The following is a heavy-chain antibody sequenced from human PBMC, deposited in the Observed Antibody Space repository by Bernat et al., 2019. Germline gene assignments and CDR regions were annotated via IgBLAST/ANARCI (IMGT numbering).Heavy chain of an antibody. CDR2: ISGSGGST. CDR3: AKDRRYGDYVDY. V-gene: IGHV3-23*01. CDR1: GFTFSSYA. J-gene: IGHJ4*02. D-gene: IGHD4-17*01. Sequence: EVQLLESGGGLVQPGGSLRLSCAASGFTFSSYAMSWVRQAPGKGLEWVSAISGSGGSTYYADSVKGRFTISRDNSKNTLYLQMNGLRAEDTAVYYCAKDRRYGDYVDYWGQGTLVTVSS.